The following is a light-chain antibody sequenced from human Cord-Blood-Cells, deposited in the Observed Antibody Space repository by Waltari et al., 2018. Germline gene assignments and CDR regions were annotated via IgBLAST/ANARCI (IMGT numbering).Light chain of an antibody. CDR2: RQS. CDR3: AAWDDSLSGRV. Sequence: QSVLTQPPSASGTPGQRVTISCSGSSSNIGSNYVYWYQQLQGTAPKFLIYRQSQRPSGVPDRFSGSKSGSSASLAIRGLRSEDEADYYCAAWDDSLSGRVFGGGTKLTVL. V-gene: IGLV1-47*01. J-gene: IGLJ3*02. CDR1: SSNIGSNY.